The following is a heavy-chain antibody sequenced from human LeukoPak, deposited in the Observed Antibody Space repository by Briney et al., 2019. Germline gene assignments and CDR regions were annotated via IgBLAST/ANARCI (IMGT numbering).Heavy chain of an antibody. V-gene: IGHV3-74*03. D-gene: IGHD5/OR15-5a*01. CDR1: GFTFSGDW. CDR3: VRRYYEYNVYDRHFDF. Sequence: AGGSLRLSCAASGFTFSGDWMLWVRQAPGKGLEWVSRISGGGSITTSADSVQGLFTIYRDHAMSTVFLQMNSLRGEDTAVYFGVRRYYEYNVYDRHFDFWGQGILVTVSS. CDR2: ISGGGSIT. J-gene: IGHJ4*02.